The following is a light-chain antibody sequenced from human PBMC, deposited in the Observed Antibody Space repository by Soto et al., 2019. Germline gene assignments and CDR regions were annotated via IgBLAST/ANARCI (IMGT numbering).Light chain of an antibody. V-gene: IGLV2-14*01. CDR3: SSYASSSTYV. Sequence: QSVLTQPASVSGSPGQSITISCTGTSSDVGGYNYVAWYQQHPGKAPKLMIYDLSNRPSGVSNRFSGSKSDNTASLTISGLQAEDEADYFCSSYASSSTYVFGTGTKVTVL. J-gene: IGLJ1*01. CDR2: DLS. CDR1: SSDVGGYNY.